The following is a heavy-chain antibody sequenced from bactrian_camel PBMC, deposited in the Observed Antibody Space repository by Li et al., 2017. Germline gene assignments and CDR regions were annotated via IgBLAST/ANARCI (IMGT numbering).Heavy chain of an antibody. J-gene: IGHJ2*01. CDR2: LPGDGRA. V-gene: IGHV3S53*01. CDR1: GYTYSRSC. D-gene: IGHD2*01. Sequence: HVQLVESGGGSVQAGGPLRLSCVGSGYTYSRSCMGWFRQAPGKPREGVAVLPGDGRALYADSVKGRFTISKDYQQPMNNLQLEDSAMYHCATYRYCSGGPDNWDRYLKNWGQGTQVTVS. CDR3: ATYRYCSGGPDNWDRYLKN.